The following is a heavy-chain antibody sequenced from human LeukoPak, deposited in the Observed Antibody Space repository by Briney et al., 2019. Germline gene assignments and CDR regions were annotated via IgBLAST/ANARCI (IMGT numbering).Heavy chain of an antibody. Sequence: ASVKVSCKASGYTFTGYYIHWVRQAPGQGLEWMGWINPNSGGTNYAQKFQGRVTMTRDTSISTAYMELSRLRSDDTAVYYCARLRTYANWFDPWGQGTLVTVSS. CDR1: GYTFTGYY. V-gene: IGHV1-2*02. CDR2: INPNSGGT. J-gene: IGHJ5*02. CDR3: ARLRTYANWFDP. D-gene: IGHD4-17*01.